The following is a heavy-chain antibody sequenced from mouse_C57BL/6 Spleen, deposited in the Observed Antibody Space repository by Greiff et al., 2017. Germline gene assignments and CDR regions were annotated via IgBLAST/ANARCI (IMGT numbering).Heavy chain of an antibody. V-gene: IGHV1-9*01. CDR1: GYTFPGYW. J-gene: IGHJ4*01. CDR2: ILPGSGSP. D-gene: IGHD2-4*01. Sequence: QVQLKESGAELMKPVASVKLSCKATGYTFPGYWIEWVKQRPGHGLEWIVDILPGSGSPNYNAKFKGKATFTADTSSNPAYMQLSSLTTEDSAIYYCARALYDDDGGDYYAMDYWGQGTSVTVSS. CDR3: ARALYDDDGGDYYAMDY.